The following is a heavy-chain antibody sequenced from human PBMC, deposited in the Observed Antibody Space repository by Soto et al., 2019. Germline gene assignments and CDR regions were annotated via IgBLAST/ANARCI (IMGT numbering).Heavy chain of an antibody. CDR2: IYYSGST. D-gene: IGHD2-15*01. Sequence: SETLSVACTVSGGSISSYYWSWIRQPPGKGLEWIGYIYYSGSTNYNPSLKSRVTISVDTSKNQFSLKLSSVTAADTAVYYCARLGCSGGSCYSYYYYYMDVWGKGTTVTVSS. CDR1: GGSISSYY. V-gene: IGHV4-59*08. J-gene: IGHJ6*03. CDR3: ARLGCSGGSCYSYYYYYMDV.